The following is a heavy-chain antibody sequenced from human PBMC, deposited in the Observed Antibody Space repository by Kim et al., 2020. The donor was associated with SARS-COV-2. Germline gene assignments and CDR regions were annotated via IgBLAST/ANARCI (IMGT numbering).Heavy chain of an antibody. CDR2: INHSGST. J-gene: IGHJ4*01. V-gene: IGHV4-34*01. CDR3: ASRARGADPLKIKYNSSCSNFDD. D-gene: IGHD6-13*01. CDR1: GGSFSGYY. Sequence: SETLSLTCAVYGGSFSGYYWSWIRQPPGKGLEWIGEINHSGSTNYNPSLKSRVTISVDTSKNQFSLKLSSVTAADTAVYYCASRARGADPLKIKYNSSCSNFDDWGQRALVTVYS.